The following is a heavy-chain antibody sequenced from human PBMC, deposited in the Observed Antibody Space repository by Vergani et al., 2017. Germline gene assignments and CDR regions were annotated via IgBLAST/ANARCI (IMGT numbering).Heavy chain of an antibody. CDR2: IWYDGSNK. CDR1: GFTFSSYG. Sequence: QVQLVESGGGVVQPGRSLRLSCAAPGFTFSSYGMHWVRQAPGKGVEWVAVIWYDGSNKYYADSVKGRFTISRDNSKNTLYLQMNSLRAEDTAVYYCARTKIDYYDSSGIFDYWGQGTLVTVSS. V-gene: IGHV3-33*01. D-gene: IGHD3-22*01. CDR3: ARTKIDYYDSSGIFDY. J-gene: IGHJ4*02.